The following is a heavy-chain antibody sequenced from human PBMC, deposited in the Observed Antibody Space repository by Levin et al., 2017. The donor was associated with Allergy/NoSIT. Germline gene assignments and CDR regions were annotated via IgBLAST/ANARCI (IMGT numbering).Heavy chain of an antibody. CDR2: ISSSGSTI. Sequence: PGGSLRLSCAASGFTFSDYYMSWIRQAPGQGLEWVSYISSSGSTIYYADSVKGRFTISRDNAKNSLYLQMNSLRAEDTAVYYCARDRGDYDFWSGHYGTLDYWGQGTLVTVSS. CDR1: GFTFSDYY. J-gene: IGHJ4*02. V-gene: IGHV3-11*01. CDR3: ARDRGDYDFWSGHYGTLDY. D-gene: IGHD3-3*01.